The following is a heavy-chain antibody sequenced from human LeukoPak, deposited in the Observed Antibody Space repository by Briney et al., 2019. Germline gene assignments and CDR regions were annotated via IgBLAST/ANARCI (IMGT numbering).Heavy chain of an antibody. CDR3: ARGYCSRTSWEDFDY. J-gene: IGHJ4*02. V-gene: IGHV3-21*01. CDR2: ISASSSFL. D-gene: IGHD2-2*01. Sequence: PGGSLRLSCAASGFTFSSYSMNGVRQAPGKGLEWVSSISASSSFLYYADSLKGRFTISRDNAKNSLYLQMNSLRAEDTAVFYCARGYCSRTSWEDFDYWGQGTLVTVSS. CDR1: GFTFSSYS.